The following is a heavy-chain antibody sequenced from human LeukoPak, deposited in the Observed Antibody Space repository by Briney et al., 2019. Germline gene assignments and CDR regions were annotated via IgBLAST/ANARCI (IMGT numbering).Heavy chain of an antibody. V-gene: IGHV3-48*03. J-gene: IGHJ4*02. CDR2: ISRSGSTI. Sequence: HPGGSLRPSCAASGFTFSSYEMNWVRQAPGKGLEWVLYISRSGSTIYYADSVKGRFTISRDNAKNSLYLQRSSLRAEDTAVYYCGSGYDIDYWGQGIRVTVSP. CDR3: GSGYDIDY. CDR1: GFTFSSYE. D-gene: IGHD2-2*01.